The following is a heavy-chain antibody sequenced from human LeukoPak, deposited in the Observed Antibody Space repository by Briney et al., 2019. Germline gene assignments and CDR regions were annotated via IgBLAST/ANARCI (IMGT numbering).Heavy chain of an antibody. Sequence: ASVKVSCKASGYTFTSYAMHWVRQAPGQRLEWMGWINAGNGSTKYSQKFQGRVTITRDTSASTAYMELSSLRSEDTAVYYCARDQEAVHDYWGQGTLVTVSS. V-gene: IGHV1-3*01. D-gene: IGHD6-19*01. CDR1: GYTFTSYA. CDR2: INAGNGST. J-gene: IGHJ4*02. CDR3: ARDQEAVHDY.